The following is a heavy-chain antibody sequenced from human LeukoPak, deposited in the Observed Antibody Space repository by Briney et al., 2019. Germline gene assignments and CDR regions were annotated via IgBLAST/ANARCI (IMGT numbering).Heavy chain of an antibody. CDR3: ARGGVRDCSSSSCYHD. J-gene: IGHJ4*02. CDR2: IYKDGST. D-gene: IGHD2-2*01. Sequence: PGGSLRLSCAASGFTVSSHYMSWVRQAPGKGLEWISVIYKDGSTFYAEFVKGRFTISRDSSKNTVFLQMITLRAEDTAVYYCARGGVRDCSSSSCYHDWGQETLVTVSS. CDR1: GFTVSSHY. V-gene: IGHV3-66*01.